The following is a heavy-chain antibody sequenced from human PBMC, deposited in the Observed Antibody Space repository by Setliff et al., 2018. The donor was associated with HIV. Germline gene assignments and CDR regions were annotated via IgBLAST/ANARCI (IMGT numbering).Heavy chain of an antibody. CDR1: GGSFSGYY. Sequence: SETLSLTCAVYGGSFSGYYWSWIRQPPGKGLEWIGEINHSGSTNYNPSLKSRVTISVDTSKNQFSLKLSSVTAADTALFYCARLTATYYYDSSAYYHPVWGQGTLVTVSS. V-gene: IGHV4-34*01. J-gene: IGHJ4*02. CDR3: ARLTATYYYDSSAYYHPV. D-gene: IGHD3-22*01. CDR2: INHSGST.